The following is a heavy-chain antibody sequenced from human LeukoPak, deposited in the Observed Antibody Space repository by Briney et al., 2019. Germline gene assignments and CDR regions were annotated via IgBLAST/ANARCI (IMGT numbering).Heavy chain of an antibody. J-gene: IGHJ4*02. CDR2: IYYSGST. D-gene: IGHD1-26*01. V-gene: IGHV4-59*01. CDR1: GGSISSYY. CDR3: ARDQYSGSYWAY. Sequence: SETLSLTCTVSGGSISSYYWSRIRQPPGKGLEWIGYIYYSGSTNYNPSLKSRVTISVDTSKNQFSLKLSSVTAADTAVYYCARDQYSGSYWAYWGQGTLVTVSS.